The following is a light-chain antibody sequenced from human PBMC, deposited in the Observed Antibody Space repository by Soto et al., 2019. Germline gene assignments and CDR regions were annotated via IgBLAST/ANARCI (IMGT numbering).Light chain of an antibody. Sequence: EIVMTQSPATLSVSPGERATLFCRASQTVSSIFLAWYQQKPGQAPRLLIHGASTRATGIPAMFSGSGSGTEFTLTISSLQSEDFADYYCQQYSAWPLTFGGGTKVEIK. V-gene: IGKV3-15*01. J-gene: IGKJ4*01. CDR3: QQYSAWPLT. CDR1: QTVSSI. CDR2: GAS.